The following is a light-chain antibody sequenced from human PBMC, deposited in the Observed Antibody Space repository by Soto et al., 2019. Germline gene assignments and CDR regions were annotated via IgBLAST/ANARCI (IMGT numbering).Light chain of an antibody. J-gene: IGKJ1*01. CDR2: AAS. V-gene: IGKV1-39*01. CDR3: QQSYSTPPA. Sequence: DIQMTQSTSSLSASVGDRVTITCRASQSIISYLNWYQQKPGKAPKLLIYAASSLQSGVPSRFSGSGSGTDFTLTISSLQPEDFATYYCQQSYSTPPAFAQRTKV. CDR1: QSIISY.